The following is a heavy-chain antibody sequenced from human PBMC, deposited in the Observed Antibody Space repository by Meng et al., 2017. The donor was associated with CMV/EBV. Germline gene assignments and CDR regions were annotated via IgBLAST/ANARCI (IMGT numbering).Heavy chain of an antibody. CDR1: GFTFSSYA. J-gene: IGHJ6*02. CDR2: ISYDGSNK. V-gene: IGHV3-30*04. CDR3: AREPTEHIVVVIAILTYGMDV. D-gene: IGHD2-21*01. Sequence: GESLKISCAAPGFTFSSYAMHWVRQAPGKGLEWVAVISYDGSNKYYADSVKGRFTISRDNSKNTLYLQMNSLRAEDTAVYYCAREPTEHIVVVIAILTYGMDVWGQGTTVTVSS.